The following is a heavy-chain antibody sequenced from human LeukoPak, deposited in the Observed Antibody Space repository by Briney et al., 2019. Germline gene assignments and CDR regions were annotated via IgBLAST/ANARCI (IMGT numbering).Heavy chain of an antibody. CDR3: AKGSSSWYYFDY. CDR1: GFTFDDYA. D-gene: IGHD6-13*01. V-gene: IGHV3-43D*04. CDR2: ISWGGGST. Sequence: GGSLRLSCAASGFTFDDYAMHWVRQAPGKGLEWVSLISWGGGSTYYADSVKGRFTISRDNSKNSLYLQMNSLRAEDTALYYCAKGSSSWYYFDYWGQGTLVTVSS. J-gene: IGHJ4*02.